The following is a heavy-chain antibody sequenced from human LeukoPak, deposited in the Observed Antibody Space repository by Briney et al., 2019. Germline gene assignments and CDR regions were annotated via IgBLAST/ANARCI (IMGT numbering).Heavy chain of an antibody. CDR2: IYSGGST. V-gene: IGHV3-53*01. CDR1: GFTVSSNY. Sequence: GGSLRLSCAASGFTVSSNYMSWVRQAPGKGLEWVSVIYSGGSTYYADSVKGRFTISRDNSKNTLYLQMNSLRVEDTAVYYCANSFGPVIAAAGTGADWGQGTLVTVSS. J-gene: IGHJ4*02. D-gene: IGHD6-13*01. CDR3: ANSFGPVIAAAGTGAD.